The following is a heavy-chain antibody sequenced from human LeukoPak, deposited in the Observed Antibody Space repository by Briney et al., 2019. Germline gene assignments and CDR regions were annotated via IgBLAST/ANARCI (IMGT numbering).Heavy chain of an antibody. J-gene: IGHJ5*02. V-gene: IGHV4-38-2*02. CDR3: ARATVGDYYGSGSLDP. CDR1: GYSISSGYY. D-gene: IGHD3-10*01. Sequence: SETLSLTCTVSGYSISSGYYWDWIRQPPGKGLEWIGSLYYSGSTYYDPSLKSRVTISVDTSKSQFSLKLSSVTAADTAVYYCARATVGDYYGSGSLDPWGQGTLVTVSS. CDR2: LYYSGST.